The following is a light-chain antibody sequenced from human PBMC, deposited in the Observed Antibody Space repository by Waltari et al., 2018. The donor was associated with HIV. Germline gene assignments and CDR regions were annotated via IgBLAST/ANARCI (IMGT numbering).Light chain of an antibody. J-gene: IGLJ2*01. Sequence: QSALTQPASMFGSPGQSITLSCTGTNNDVGGYNYVSWYQQHPGKAPKLLIYAVTNRPSGVSDRFSGSKSGSTASLTISGLQAEDEADYYCCSYESSYILIFGGGTRLTVL. V-gene: IGLV2-14*03. CDR3: CSYESSYILI. CDR1: NNDVGGYNY. CDR2: AVT.